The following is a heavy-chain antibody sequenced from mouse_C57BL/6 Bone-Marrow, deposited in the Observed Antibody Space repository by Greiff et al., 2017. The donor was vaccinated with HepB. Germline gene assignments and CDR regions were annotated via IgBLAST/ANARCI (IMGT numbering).Heavy chain of an antibody. D-gene: IGHD2-12*01. J-gene: IGHJ4*01. CDR1: GYTFTSYW. V-gene: IGHV1-64*01. CDR3: TRRPYDDYYAMDY. Sequence: QVQLQQPGAELVKPGASVKLSCKASGYTFTSYWMHWVKQRPGQGLEWIGMIHPNSGSTNYNEKFKSKATLTVDKSSSTAYMELRSLTSEDSAVYYCTRRPYDDYYAMDYWGQGTSVTVSS. CDR2: IHPNSGST.